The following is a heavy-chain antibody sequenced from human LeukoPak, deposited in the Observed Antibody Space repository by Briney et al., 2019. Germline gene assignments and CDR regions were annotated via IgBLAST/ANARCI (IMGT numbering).Heavy chain of an antibody. CDR1: GFPFSSHG. CDR3: ARDRYYIPDV. D-gene: IGHD3-10*01. CDR2: IIGGGGST. Sequence: PGGSLRLSCAASGFPFSSHGMSWVRQAPGKGLEWVSGIIGGGGSTYYADSVKGRFTISGDNSRNTLFLQMNSLRPEDTAVYYCARDRYYIPDVWGKGTTVTVSS. J-gene: IGHJ6*04. V-gene: IGHV3-23*01.